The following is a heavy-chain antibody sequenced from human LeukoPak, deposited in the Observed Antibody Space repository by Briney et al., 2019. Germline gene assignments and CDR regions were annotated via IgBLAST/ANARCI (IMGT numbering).Heavy chain of an antibody. CDR2: ISQSGST. J-gene: IGHJ4*02. CDR3: ARAGRYYDSTGYYWYFAF. D-gene: IGHD3-22*01. CDR1: GGSISSSNW. Sequence: SGTLSLTCAVSGGSISSSNWWSWVRQPPEKGLEWIGEISQSGSTNYNPSLKSRVTMSRDKSKNQFSLKLTSVTAADTAVYYCARAGRYYDSTGYYWYFAFWGQGALVTVSS. V-gene: IGHV4-4*02.